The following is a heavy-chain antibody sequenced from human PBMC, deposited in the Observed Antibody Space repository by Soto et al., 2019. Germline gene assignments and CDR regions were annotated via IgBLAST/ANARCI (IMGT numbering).Heavy chain of an antibody. J-gene: IGHJ4*02. CDR3: AKGRGGSYGGDSFDY. Sequence: EVQLVESGGGLVQPGRSLRLSCAASGFTYDDYDMHWVRQAPGKGLEWVSAISWNSGRTAYADSVKGRFTISRDNAKNSLYLQMNSLRAEDTALYHCAKGRGGSYGGDSFDYWGQGTWSPSPQ. V-gene: IGHV3-9*01. CDR2: ISWNSGRT. CDR1: GFTYDDYD. D-gene: IGHD1-26*01.